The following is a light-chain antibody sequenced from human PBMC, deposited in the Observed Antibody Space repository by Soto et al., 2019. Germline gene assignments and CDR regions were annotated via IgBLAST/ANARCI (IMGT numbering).Light chain of an antibody. J-gene: IGKJ4*01. CDR2: AAS. CDR1: QSISSY. V-gene: IGKV1-39*01. Sequence: DIQMTQSPSSLFASVGDRVTITCRASQSISSYLNWYQQKPGKAPKLLIYAASSLQSGVPSRFSGSGSGTDFTLTISSPQPEDFATYYCQQSYSTPLTFGGGTKVEIK. CDR3: QQSYSTPLT.